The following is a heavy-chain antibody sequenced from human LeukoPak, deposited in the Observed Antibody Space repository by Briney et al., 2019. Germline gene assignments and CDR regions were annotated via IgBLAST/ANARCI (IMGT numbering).Heavy chain of an antibody. CDR2: MYYSGST. CDR3: ARDRAGYYDSSGFPLGGFDP. D-gene: IGHD3-22*01. V-gene: IGHV4-59*01. J-gene: IGHJ5*02. Sequence: SETLSLTCTVSGGSISSYYWSWIRQPPGKGLEWIGYMYYSGSTNYNPSLKSRVTISVDTSKNQLSLKLSSVTAADTAVYYCARDRAGYYDSSGFPLGGFDPWGQGTLVTVSS. CDR1: GGSISSYY.